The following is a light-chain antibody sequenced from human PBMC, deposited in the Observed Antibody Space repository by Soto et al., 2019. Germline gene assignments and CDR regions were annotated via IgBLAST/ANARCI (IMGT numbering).Light chain of an antibody. CDR1: QSVGNY. Sequence: EIVLTQSPATLSLSPGGRANLSCRGSQSVGNYLVWYQLKPGQAPRLLIYDASNRATDIPARFSGSGSGTDFTLTISSLEPEDFAVYYCQQRSSWPLTFGGGTKVEIK. J-gene: IGKJ4*01. CDR3: QQRSSWPLT. V-gene: IGKV3-11*01. CDR2: DAS.